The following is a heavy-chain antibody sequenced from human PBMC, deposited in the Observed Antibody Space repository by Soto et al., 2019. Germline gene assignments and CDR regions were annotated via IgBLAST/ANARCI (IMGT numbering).Heavy chain of an antibody. Sequence: SETLSLTCTVSGGSISSYYWSWIRQPPGKGLEWIGYIYYSGSTNYKPALKSRVTISVNTSKNQFSLKLSAVTAADTAVEYCARVWVWATVTTWWFDPWGQGTLVTVSS. J-gene: IGHJ5*02. D-gene: IGHD4-4*01. CDR2: IYYSGST. CDR1: GGSISSYY. CDR3: ARVWVWATVTTWWFDP. V-gene: IGHV4-59*01.